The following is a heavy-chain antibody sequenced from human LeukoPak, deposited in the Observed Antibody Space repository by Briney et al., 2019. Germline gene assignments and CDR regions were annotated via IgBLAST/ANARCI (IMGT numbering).Heavy chain of an antibody. CDR1: GLTFSSYR. V-gene: IGHV3-21*01. CDR2: IITISTHN. J-gene: IGHJ4*02. Sequence: PGESLRLSCAPSGLTFSSYRMSWVRQAPREGLEWVSSIITISTHNFYADSVKGRFTISRDPSEHSLYLQMNSLRVEHTAVSYCARDRNLHVYEYDSSGSFLDYWGQGTLVTVSS. CDR3: ARDRNLHVYEYDSSGSFLDY. D-gene: IGHD3-22*01.